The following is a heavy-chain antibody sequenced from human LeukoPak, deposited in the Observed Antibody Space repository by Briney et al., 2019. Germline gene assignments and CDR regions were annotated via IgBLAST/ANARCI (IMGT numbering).Heavy chain of an antibody. CDR1: GFTFSDYW. Sequence: PGGSLRLSCVVSGFTFSDYWMHWVRQAPGKGLVWVSRISPAGSTTSYADSVKGRFTVSRDNAKNTLYLQVNNLRAEDTAVYYCARGPNSNWSGLDFWGQGTLLTVSS. J-gene: IGHJ4*02. CDR2: ISPAGSTT. D-gene: IGHD6-6*01. CDR3: ARGPNSNWSGLDF. V-gene: IGHV3-74*01.